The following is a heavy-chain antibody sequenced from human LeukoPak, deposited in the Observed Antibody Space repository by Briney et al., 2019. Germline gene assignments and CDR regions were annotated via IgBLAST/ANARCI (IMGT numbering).Heavy chain of an antibody. CDR1: GFTFSSYA. D-gene: IGHD3-16*02. Sequence: GGSLRLSCAASGFTFSSYAMSWVRQAPGKGLEWVSAISGSGGSTYYADSVKGRFTISRDNSKNTLYLQMNSLRSEDTAVYYCARLTVWGSYRYDPWGQGTLVTVSS. J-gene: IGHJ5*02. CDR2: ISGSGGST. V-gene: IGHV3-23*01. CDR3: ARLTVWGSYRYDP.